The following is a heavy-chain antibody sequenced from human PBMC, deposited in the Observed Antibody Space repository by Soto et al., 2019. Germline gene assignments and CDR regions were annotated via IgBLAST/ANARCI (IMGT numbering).Heavy chain of an antibody. CDR1: VFIFSSYS. CDR2: ISSDGTKT. Sequence: GGSLRLSCASSVFIFSSYSMHCVRHSPGKWLDWVAVISSDGTKTYYADSVKGRFTISRDISKNTVYLQMNSLRPEDTAVYYCAKGLYSSGWDVMDVWGQGTTVTGLL. CDR3: AKGLYSSGWDVMDV. V-gene: IGHV3-30*18. J-gene: IGHJ6*02. D-gene: IGHD6-19*01.